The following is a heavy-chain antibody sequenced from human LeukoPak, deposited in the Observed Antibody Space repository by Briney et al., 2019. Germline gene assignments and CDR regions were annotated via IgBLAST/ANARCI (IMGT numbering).Heavy chain of an antibody. CDR3: ATQILLCHYY. CDR1: GDSISSSSYY. D-gene: IGHD2-15*01. CDR2: IFYSGST. V-gene: IGHV4-39*01. Sequence: SETLSLTCNVSGDSISSSSYYWDWIRQTPGTGLEWIGSIFYSGSTSYNPSLKSRLTISVDTSKNQFSLRLSSVTAADTAVYYCATQILLCHYYWGQGTLVTVSS. J-gene: IGHJ4*02.